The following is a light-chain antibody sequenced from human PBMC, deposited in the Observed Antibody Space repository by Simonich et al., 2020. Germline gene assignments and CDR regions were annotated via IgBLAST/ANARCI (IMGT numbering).Light chain of an antibody. J-gene: IGLJ2*01. Sequence: QSALTQPASVSGSPGQSITISCTGTSSDVGGYNYVSWYQQHTGKAPKLMIYDVSKRPSGVSNRFSGSKSGNTASLTISGLQAEDEADYYCSSYTSSSLIFGGGTKLTVL. CDR3: SSYTSSSLI. V-gene: IGLV2-14*01. CDR2: DVS. CDR1: SSDVGGYNY.